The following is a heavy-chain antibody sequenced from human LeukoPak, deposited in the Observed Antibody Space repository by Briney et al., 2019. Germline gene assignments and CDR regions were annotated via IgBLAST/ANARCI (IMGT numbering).Heavy chain of an antibody. CDR1: GFTFDNYG. CDR3: ARGDSRFGY. V-gene: IGHV3-20*04. D-gene: IGHD3-22*01. Sequence: GGSLRLSRAASGFTFDNYGVSWVRQAPGKGLEWVSGMSWNGGRTGYADSVKGRFTISRDNAKNSLYLQMNSLRADDTALYYCARGDSRFGYWGQGTLVTVSS. J-gene: IGHJ4*02. CDR2: MSWNGGRT.